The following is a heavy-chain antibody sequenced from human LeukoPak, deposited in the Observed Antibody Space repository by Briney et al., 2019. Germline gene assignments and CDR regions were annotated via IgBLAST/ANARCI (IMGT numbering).Heavy chain of an antibody. D-gene: IGHD3-3*01. CDR3: ARDLSLGYDFWSGYPYFDY. CDR2: ISAYNGNT. V-gene: IGHV1-18*01. Sequence: ASVKASCKASGYTFTSYGISWVRQAPGQGLEWMGWISAYNGNTNYAQKLQGRVTMITDTSTSTAYMELRSLRSDDTAVYYCARDLSLGYDFWSGYPYFDYWGQGTLVTVSS. CDR1: GYTFTSYG. J-gene: IGHJ4*02.